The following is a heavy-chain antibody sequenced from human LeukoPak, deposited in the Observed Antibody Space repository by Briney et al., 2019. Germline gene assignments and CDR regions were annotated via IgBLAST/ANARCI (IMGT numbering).Heavy chain of an antibody. CDR2: IYHNGRT. V-gene: IGHV4-59*01. D-gene: IGHD3-3*01. CDR1: GASFSNDY. J-gene: IGHJ4*02. Sequence: SETLSLTCTVSGASFSNDYWSWVRQAPGKGLEWIGYIYHNGRTNYSPSLKSRIIMSIDTSQNQFSLKLTSVTAADTAVYYCARASEGIGYFDTWGRGSLVTVSS. CDR3: ARASEGIGYFDT.